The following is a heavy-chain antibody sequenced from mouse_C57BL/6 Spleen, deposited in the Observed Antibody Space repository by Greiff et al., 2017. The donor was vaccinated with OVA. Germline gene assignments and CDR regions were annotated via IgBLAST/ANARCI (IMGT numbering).Heavy chain of an antibody. CDR2: ISSGSSTI. V-gene: IGHV5-17*01. J-gene: IGHJ2*01. D-gene: IGHD1-1*01. Sequence: EVQGVESGGGLVKPGGSLKLSCAASGFTFSDYGMHWVRQAPEKGLEWVAYISSGSSTIYYADTVKGRFTISRDNAKNTLFLQMTSLRSEDTAMYYCARITTVVATYYFDYWGQGTTLTVSS. CDR3: ARITTVVATYYFDY. CDR1: GFTFSDYG.